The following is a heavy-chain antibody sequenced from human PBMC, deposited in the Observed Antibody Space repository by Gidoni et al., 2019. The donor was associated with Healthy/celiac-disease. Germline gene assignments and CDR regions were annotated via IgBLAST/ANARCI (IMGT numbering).Heavy chain of an antibody. Sequence: QVQLVESGGGVVQPGRSLRLSCAASGFTFSSYGMQWVRQAPGKGLEWVAVIWYDGSNKYYADSVKGRFTISRDNSKNTLYLQMNSLRAEDTAVYYCARAALPGIAAADFDYWGQGTLVTVSS. J-gene: IGHJ4*02. CDR2: IWYDGSNK. CDR1: GFTFSSYG. CDR3: ARAALPGIAAADFDY. V-gene: IGHV3-33*01. D-gene: IGHD6-13*01.